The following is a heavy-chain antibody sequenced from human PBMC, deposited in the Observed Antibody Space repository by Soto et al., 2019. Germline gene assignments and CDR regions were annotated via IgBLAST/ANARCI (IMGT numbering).Heavy chain of an antibody. CDR2: IYSGGST. Sequence: LRLSCAASGFTVSSNYMSWVRQAPGKGLEWVSVIYSGGSTYYADSVKGRFTISRDNSKNTLYLQMNSLRAEDTAVYYCALTAVTTTTPDYWGQGALVTVSS. V-gene: IGHV3-53*01. CDR1: GFTVSSNY. D-gene: IGHD4-17*01. J-gene: IGHJ4*02. CDR3: ALTAVTTTTPDY.